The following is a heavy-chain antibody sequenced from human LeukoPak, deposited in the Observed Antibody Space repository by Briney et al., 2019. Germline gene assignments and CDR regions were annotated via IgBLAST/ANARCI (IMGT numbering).Heavy chain of an antibody. CDR1: GGTFSSYA. J-gene: IGHJ6*03. CDR3: ASAAGSGYYYYMDV. V-gene: IGHV1-69*06. Sequence: ASVKVSCKASGGTFSSYAISWVRQAPGQGLEWMGGIIPIFGTANYAQKFQGRVTITADKSTSTAYMELSSLRSEDTAVYYCASAAGSGYYYYMDVWGKGTTVTVSS. CDR2: IIPIFGTA. D-gene: IGHD3-10*01.